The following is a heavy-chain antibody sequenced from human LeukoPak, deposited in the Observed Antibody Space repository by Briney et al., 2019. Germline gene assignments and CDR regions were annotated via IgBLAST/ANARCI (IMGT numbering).Heavy chain of an antibody. Sequence: GGSLRLSCAASGFTFDDYAMHWVRQAPGKGLEWVSLISWDGGSTYYADSVKGRFTISRDNSKNSLYLQMNSLRAEDTAVYYCAKATYYYDSSGYRGGYFDYWGQGTLVTVSS. CDR3: AKATYYYDSSGYRGGYFDY. CDR2: ISWDGGST. CDR1: GFTFDDYA. V-gene: IGHV3-43D*03. J-gene: IGHJ4*02. D-gene: IGHD3-22*01.